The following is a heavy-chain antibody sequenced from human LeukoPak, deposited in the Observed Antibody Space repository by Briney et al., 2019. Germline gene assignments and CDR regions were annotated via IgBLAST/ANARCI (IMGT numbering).Heavy chain of an antibody. CDR1: GGSFSGYY. J-gene: IGHJ4*02. Sequence: TSETLSLTCAVYGGSFSGYYWSWIRQPPGKGLEWIGEINHSGSTNYNPSLKSRVTISVDTSKNQFSLKLSSVTAADTAVYYCASDKANDYGDYGGSDYWGQGTLVTVSS. V-gene: IGHV4-34*01. D-gene: IGHD4-17*01. CDR3: ASDKANDYGDYGGSDY. CDR2: INHSGST.